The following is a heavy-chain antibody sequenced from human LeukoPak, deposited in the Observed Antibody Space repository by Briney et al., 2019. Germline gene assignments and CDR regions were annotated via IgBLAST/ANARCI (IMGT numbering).Heavy chain of an antibody. D-gene: IGHD6-19*01. CDR3: ARDGYSSGWEENWFDP. Sequence: GGSLRLSCAASGFTFSSYAMSWVRQAPGKGLEWVSAISGSGGSTYYADSVKGRFTISRDNAKNSLYLQMNSLRAEDTAVCYCARDGYSSGWEENWFDPWGQGTLVTVSS. V-gene: IGHV3-23*01. CDR1: GFTFSSYA. J-gene: IGHJ5*02. CDR2: ISGSGGST.